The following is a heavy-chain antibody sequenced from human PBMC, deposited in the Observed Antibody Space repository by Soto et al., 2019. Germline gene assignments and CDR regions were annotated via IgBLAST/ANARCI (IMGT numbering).Heavy chain of an antibody. J-gene: IGHJ6*02. D-gene: IGHD3-22*01. Sequence: EVQLVESGGGLVQLGGSLRLSCAASGFTFSSFHMNWVRQAPGRGLEWVAYITSSSDTIYYSDSVKGRFTISRDNGKNSLFLQMNSLRDEDTAVYYCARVVVVIPPGYYYAMDVWGQGTTVTVSS. CDR3: ARVVVVIPPGYYYAMDV. CDR1: GFTFSSFH. CDR2: ITSSSDTI. V-gene: IGHV3-48*02.